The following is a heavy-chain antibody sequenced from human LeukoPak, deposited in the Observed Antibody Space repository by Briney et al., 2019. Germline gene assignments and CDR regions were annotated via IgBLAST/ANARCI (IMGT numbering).Heavy chain of an antibody. CDR3: AKVPGVAAAGIGYFDL. CDR1: GFTFSSYA. J-gene: IGHJ2*01. CDR2: ISGSGGST. D-gene: IGHD6-13*01. Sequence: GGSLRLSCAASGFTFSSYAMSWVRQAPGKGLEWVSAISGSGGSTYYADSVKGRFTISRDNSKNTLYLQMNSLRAEDTAVYYCAKVPGVAAAGIGYFDLWGRGTLVTVSS. V-gene: IGHV3-23*01.